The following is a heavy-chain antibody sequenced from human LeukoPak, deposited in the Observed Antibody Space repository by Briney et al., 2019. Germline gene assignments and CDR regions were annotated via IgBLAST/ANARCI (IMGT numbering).Heavy chain of an antibody. V-gene: IGHV3-23*01. Sequence: SGGSLRLSCAASGFTFSSYAMNWVRQAPGKGLEWVSVISGSGGSTYYADSVKGRFTISRDNSKNTLFLQMNSLRAEDTAVYYCAKDRALEIFDYWAQGTLVTVSS. CDR3: AKDRALEIFDY. CDR1: GFTFSSYA. CDR2: ISGSGGST. D-gene: IGHD1-1*01. J-gene: IGHJ4*02.